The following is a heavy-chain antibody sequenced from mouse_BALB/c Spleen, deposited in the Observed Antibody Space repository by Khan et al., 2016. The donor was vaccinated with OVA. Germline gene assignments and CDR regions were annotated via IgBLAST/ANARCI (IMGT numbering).Heavy chain of an antibody. CDR2: IDPFSGGT. Sequence: VQLKQSGPELMKPGASVKISCKASGYSFTTYYIHWMMQSHGKSLEWIGYIDPFSGGTTYNQKFKGKATLNVDRSSSTAYIHLSNLTSEDSAVYYCTRHGYVAWFTYGGQGTLVTVSS. CDR3: TRHGYVAWFTY. V-gene: IGHV1S135*01. CDR1: GYSFTTYY. J-gene: IGHJ3*01. D-gene: IGHD2-2*01.